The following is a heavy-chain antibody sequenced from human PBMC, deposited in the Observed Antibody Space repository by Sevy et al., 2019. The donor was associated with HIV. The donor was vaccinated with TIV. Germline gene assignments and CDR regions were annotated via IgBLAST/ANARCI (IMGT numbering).Heavy chain of an antibody. CDR3: ARAEWIQLWLEGGNWFDP. V-gene: IGHV4-30-4*01. CDR1: GGSISSGDYY. D-gene: IGHD5-18*01. Sequence: SETLSLTCTVSGGSISSGDYYWSWIRQPPGKGLEWIGYIYYSGSTYYNPSLKSRVTISVDTSKNQFSLKLSSVTAADTAVYYCARAEWIQLWLEGGNWFDPWGQGTLVTVSS. CDR2: IYYSGST. J-gene: IGHJ5*02.